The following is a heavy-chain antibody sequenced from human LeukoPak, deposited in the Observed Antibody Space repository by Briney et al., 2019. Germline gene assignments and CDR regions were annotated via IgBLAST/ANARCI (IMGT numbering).Heavy chain of an antibody. CDR1: GGTFSSYA. D-gene: IGHD6-13*01. V-gene: IGHV1-69*04. J-gene: IGHJ4*02. CDR2: IIPILGIA. CDR3: ARDLSYSSSWYRGVD. Sequence: SVKVSCKASGGTFSSYAISWVRQAPGQGLEWMGRIIPILGIANYAQKFQGRVTITADKSTSTAYMELSSLRSEDTAVYYCARDLSYSSSWYRGVDWGQGTLVTVSS.